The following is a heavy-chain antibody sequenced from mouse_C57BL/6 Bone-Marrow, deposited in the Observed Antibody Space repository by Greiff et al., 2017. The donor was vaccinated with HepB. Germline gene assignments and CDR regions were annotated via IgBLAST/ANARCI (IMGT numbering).Heavy chain of an antibody. CDR3: ARQGRWLRLDY. J-gene: IGHJ2*01. CDR2: ISSGGSYT. CDR1: GFTFSSYG. Sequence: EVMLVESGGDLVKPGGSLKLSCAASGFTFSSYGMSWVRQTPDKRLEWVATISSGGSYTYYPDSVKGRFTISRDNAKNTLYLQMSSLKSEDTAMYYCARQGRWLRLDYWGQGTTLTVSS. D-gene: IGHD2-2*01. V-gene: IGHV5-6*02.